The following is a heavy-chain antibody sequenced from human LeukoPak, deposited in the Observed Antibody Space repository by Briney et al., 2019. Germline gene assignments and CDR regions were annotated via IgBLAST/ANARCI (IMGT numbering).Heavy chain of an antibody. J-gene: IGHJ3*02. V-gene: IGHV1-3*01. Sequence: ASVKVSCKASGGTFSSYAISWVRQAPGQRLEWMGWINAGNGNTKYSQKFQGRVTITRDTSASTAYMELSSLRSEDTAVYYCARDLRAFDIWGQGTMVTVSS. D-gene: IGHD4-17*01. CDR1: GGTFSSYA. CDR2: INAGNGNT. CDR3: ARDLRAFDI.